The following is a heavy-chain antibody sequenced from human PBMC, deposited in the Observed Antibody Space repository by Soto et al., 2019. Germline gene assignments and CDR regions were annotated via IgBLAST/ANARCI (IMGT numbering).Heavy chain of an antibody. D-gene: IGHD3-3*01. Sequence: SQTLSLTCAISGDSVSSNSAAWNWIRQPPSRGLEWLGRTYYRSKWYNDYAVSVKSRITINPDTSKNQFSLQLNSVTPEGTAVYYCARDPDYDFWSGYYSFDYWGQGTVVTVSS. CDR3: ARDPDYDFWSGYYSFDY. J-gene: IGHJ4*02. V-gene: IGHV6-1*01. CDR1: GDSVSSNSAA. CDR2: TYYRSKWYN.